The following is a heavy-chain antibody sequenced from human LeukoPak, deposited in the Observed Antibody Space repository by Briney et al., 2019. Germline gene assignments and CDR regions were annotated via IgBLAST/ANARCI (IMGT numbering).Heavy chain of an antibody. V-gene: IGHV1-2*06. Sequence: ASVKVSCKASGYTFTGYYMYWVRQAPGQGLEWMGRINPNSGGTSYAQKFQGRVTMTRDTSISTAYMELSRLRSDDTAVYYCARDLLGSSSRTWGQGTVVTVSS. J-gene: IGHJ5*02. CDR1: GYTFTGYY. CDR2: INPNSGGT. D-gene: IGHD7-27*01. CDR3: ARDLLGSSSRT.